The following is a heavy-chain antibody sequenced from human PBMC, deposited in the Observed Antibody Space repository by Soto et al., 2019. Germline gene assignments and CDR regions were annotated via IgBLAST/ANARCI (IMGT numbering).Heavy chain of an antibody. CDR1: GYTFTSHY. J-gene: IGHJ6*02. V-gene: IGHV1-46*01. Sequence: ASVKVSCKTSGYTFTSHYVHWVRQAPGQGLEWMGMITPTGGTTTYAHNFQGRVTMTRGTSTSTVYMDLSSLSFEHTAVYYCARDSSRGITPRLLFYDMDVWGQGTPVTVSS. D-gene: IGHD6-6*01. CDR3: ARDSSRGITPRLLFYDMDV. CDR2: ITPTGGTT.